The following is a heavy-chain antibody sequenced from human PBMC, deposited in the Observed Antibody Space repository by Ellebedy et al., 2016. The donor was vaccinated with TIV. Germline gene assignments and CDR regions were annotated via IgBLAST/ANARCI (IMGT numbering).Heavy chain of an antibody. D-gene: IGHD3-10*01. Sequence: ASVKVSXXASGYTFTGYYMHWVRQAPGQGLEWMGWMNPDSGDTKCAQKLQGRVTMTRDTSITTAYMELSSLRSDDTAVYYCARVLYNSGTYGMDVWGQGTTITVSS. CDR2: MNPDSGDT. V-gene: IGHV1-2*02. CDR1: GYTFTGYY. J-gene: IGHJ6*02. CDR3: ARVLYNSGTYGMDV.